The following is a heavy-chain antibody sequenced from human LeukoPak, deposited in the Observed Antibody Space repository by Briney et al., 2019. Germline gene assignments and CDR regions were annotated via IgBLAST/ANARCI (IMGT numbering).Heavy chain of an antibody. CDR3: ARNSDSGFFDY. CDR1: GYSITNGDY. J-gene: IGHJ4*02. V-gene: IGHV4-38-2*01. CDR2: IYNSAST. Sequence: SETLPLTCVVSGYSITNGDYWAWIRQSPGKGLEWIASIYNSASTHYNPSLRSRVTILVDTSKNEFSLKMRSVTAADTAVYYCARNSDSGFFDYWGQGTLATVSS. D-gene: IGHD3-10*01.